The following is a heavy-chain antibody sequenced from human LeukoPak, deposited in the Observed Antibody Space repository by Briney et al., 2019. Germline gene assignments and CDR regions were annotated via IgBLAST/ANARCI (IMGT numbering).Heavy chain of an antibody. V-gene: IGHV3-23*01. CDR3: IGDSSPYYFDY. J-gene: IGHJ4*02. CDR2: ISGSGGST. D-gene: IGHD3-22*01. Sequence: AGGSLRLSCAASGFTFSYAWMNWVRQAPGKGLEWVSAISGSGGSTYYADSVKGRFTISRDNSKNTLYLQMNSLRAEDTAVYYCIGDSSPYYFDYWGQGTLVTVSS. CDR1: GFTFSYAW.